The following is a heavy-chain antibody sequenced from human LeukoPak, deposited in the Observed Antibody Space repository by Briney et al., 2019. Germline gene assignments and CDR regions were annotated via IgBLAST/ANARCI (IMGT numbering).Heavy chain of an antibody. CDR3: AEDYWNSKYYFDY. CDR2: IRYDESNT. J-gene: IGHJ4*02. D-gene: IGHD1-7*01. V-gene: IGHV3-30*02. Sequence: GGSLRLSCAASGFTFSSYGMHWVRQAPGKGLEWVTFIRYDESNTYYTDSVKGRYTISRDNSKNTLYLQMDSLRPEDTAVYYCAEDYWNSKYYFDYWGQGTLVTVSS. CDR1: GFTFSSYG.